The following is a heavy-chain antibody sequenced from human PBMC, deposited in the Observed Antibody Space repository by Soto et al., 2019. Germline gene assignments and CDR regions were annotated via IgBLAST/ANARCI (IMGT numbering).Heavy chain of an antibody. D-gene: IGHD3-10*01. CDR2: MYPGDSDK. Sequence: DSQRFSWRWSGMRSTGYWSGLMIKIPGKGLEWMAVMYPGDSDKRYSPSLQGQVTISADRSTSTAYLQWNGLKASDTGMYSCVRALNNINWFPEAFDLWGQGTKVTVSS. V-gene: IGHV5-51*01. J-gene: IGHJ3*01. CDR3: VRALNNINWFPEAFDL. CDR1: GMRSTGYW.